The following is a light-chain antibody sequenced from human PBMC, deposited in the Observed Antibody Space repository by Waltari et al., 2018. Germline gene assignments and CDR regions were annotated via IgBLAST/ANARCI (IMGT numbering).Light chain of an antibody. Sequence: AIQLTQSPSSLSAPVGDRVTTTGRASQGIGSALAWYQQKPGKAPKLLIYDASSLESGVPSRFSGSGSGTAFTLTISSLQPEDFATYYCQQFNSYLPLTFGGGTKVEIK. J-gene: IGKJ4*01. CDR2: DAS. CDR1: QGIGSA. V-gene: IGKV1-13*02. CDR3: QQFNSYLPLT.